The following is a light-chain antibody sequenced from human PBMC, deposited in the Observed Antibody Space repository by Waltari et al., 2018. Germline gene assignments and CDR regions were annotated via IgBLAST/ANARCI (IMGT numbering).Light chain of an antibody. J-gene: IGLJ2*01. CDR1: NSDIGGYKF. Sequence: QSALTQPASVSGSPGQSITISCTGTNSDIGGYKFVSWYQQHPGKAPRLMIYDVNKRPSGVSNRFSGSKSGNTASLTISGLQADDEADYYCTSFTSTTSYVVFGGGTNLTV. V-gene: IGLV2-14*03. CDR3: TSFTSTTSYVV. CDR2: DVN.